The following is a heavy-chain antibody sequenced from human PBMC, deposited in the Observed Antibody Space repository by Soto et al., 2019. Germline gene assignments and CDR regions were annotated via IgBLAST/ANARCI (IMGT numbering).Heavy chain of an antibody. D-gene: IGHD6-13*01. CDR2: FSGGGGST. J-gene: IGHJ4*02. Sequence: GGSLRLSCAASGFTFDTYAMSWVRQAPGKGLEWVSAFSGGGGSTYYADSVKGRFTISRDNSKSTLHLQMNSLRAEDTALYYCAKDRASSWYWGQGTLVTVSS. CDR1: GFTFDTYA. CDR3: AKDRASSWY. V-gene: IGHV3-23*01.